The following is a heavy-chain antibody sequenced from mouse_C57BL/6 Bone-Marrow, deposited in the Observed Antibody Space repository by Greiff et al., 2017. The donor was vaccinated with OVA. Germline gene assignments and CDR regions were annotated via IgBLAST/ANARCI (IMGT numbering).Heavy chain of an antibody. CDR2: ISSGGSYT. J-gene: IGHJ4*01. Sequence: EVQLVESGGDLVKPGGSLKLSCAASGFTFSSYGMSWVRQTPDKRLAWVATISSGGSYTYYPDSVKGRFTISRDNAKNTLYLQMSSLKSEDTAMYYCARRPYYYAMDYWGQGTSVTVSS. CDR3: ARRPYYYAMDY. CDR1: GFTFSSYG. V-gene: IGHV5-6*01.